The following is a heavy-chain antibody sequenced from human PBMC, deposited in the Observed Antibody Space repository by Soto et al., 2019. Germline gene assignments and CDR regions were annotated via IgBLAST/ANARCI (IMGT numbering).Heavy chain of an antibody. CDR2: FFDTGST. J-gene: IGHJ4*02. CDR1: GNSINTYY. CDR3: ARVGPTWTFDY. D-gene: IGHD1-26*01. Sequence: SETLSLTCTVSGNSINTYYCSWIRQPPGKGLEWIGFFFDTGSTNYNPSLKSRVTISGDTSKNQFSLKLSSVTAADAAVYFCARVGPTWTFDYWGQGTLVTVSS. V-gene: IGHV4-59*12.